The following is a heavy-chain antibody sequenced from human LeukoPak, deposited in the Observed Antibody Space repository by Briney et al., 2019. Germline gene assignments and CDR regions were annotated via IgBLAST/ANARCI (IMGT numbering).Heavy chain of an antibody. J-gene: IGHJ4*02. Sequence: GGSLRLSCAASGFTFDDYAMHWVRQAPGKGLELVSLISGDGGSTYYADSVKGRFTISRDNSKNSLYLQMNSLRTEDTALYYCAKYSSSWYYFDYWGQGTLVTVSS. D-gene: IGHD6-13*01. CDR3: AKYSSSWYYFDY. CDR1: GFTFDDYA. V-gene: IGHV3-43*02. CDR2: ISGDGGST.